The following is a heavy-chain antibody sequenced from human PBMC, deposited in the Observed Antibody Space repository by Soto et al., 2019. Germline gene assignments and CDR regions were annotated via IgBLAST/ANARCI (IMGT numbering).Heavy chain of an antibody. Sequence: QVQLVESGGGEVQPGRSLRLSCAASGFIFSTYAMHWVRQAPGKGLEWVTFISYDGRNKYYADSVKDRFTISRDNSKNTLYLLMNSLRTEDTAVYYCAREYDSSGYGYDAFDIWGQGTMVTVSS. CDR1: GFIFSTYA. J-gene: IGHJ3*02. D-gene: IGHD3-22*01. CDR3: AREYDSSGYGYDAFDI. V-gene: IGHV3-30*04. CDR2: ISYDGRNK.